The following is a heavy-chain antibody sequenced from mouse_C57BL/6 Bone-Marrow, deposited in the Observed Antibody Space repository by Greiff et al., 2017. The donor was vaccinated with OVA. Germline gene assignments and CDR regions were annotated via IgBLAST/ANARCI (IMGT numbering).Heavy chain of an antibody. CDR1: GFTFSSYA. D-gene: IGHD2-1*01. Sequence: EVNVVESGEGLVKPGGSLKLSCAASGFTFSSYAMSWVRQTPEKRLEWVAYISSGGDYIYYADTVKGRFTISRDNARNTLYLQMSSLKSEDTAMYYCTREGPLLTRAWFAYWGQGTLVTVSA. CDR2: ISSGGDYI. V-gene: IGHV5-9-1*02. CDR3: TREGPLLTRAWFAY. J-gene: IGHJ3*01.